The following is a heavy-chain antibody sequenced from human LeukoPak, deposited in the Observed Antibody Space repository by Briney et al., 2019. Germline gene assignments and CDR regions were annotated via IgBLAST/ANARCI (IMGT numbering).Heavy chain of an antibody. V-gene: IGHV3-21*01. CDR2: ISSSSSYI. D-gene: IGHD3-10*01. CDR3: ARGTMVRGVIITFRRGYFDY. Sequence: GGSLRLSCAASGFTFSSYSMNWVRQAPGKGLEWVSSISSSSSYIYYADSVKGRFTISRDNAKNSLYLQMNSLRAEDTAVYYCARGTMVRGVIITFRRGYFDYWGQGTLVTVSS. CDR1: GFTFSSYS. J-gene: IGHJ4*02.